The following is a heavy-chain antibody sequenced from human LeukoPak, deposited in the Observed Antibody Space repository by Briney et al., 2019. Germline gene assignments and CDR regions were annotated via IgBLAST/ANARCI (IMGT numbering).Heavy chain of an antibody. J-gene: IGHJ4*02. CDR3: ARSAGLVRGSEFSF. CDR1: GGSITSHY. D-gene: IGHD6-19*01. Sequence: SETLSLTCTASGGSITSHYWNWIRQPPGKRLEWIGYIYYSGSTSSNPSLKSRVTISVDTSRNQFSLKLGSVTAADTAVYYCARSAGLVRGSEFSFWGQGTLVTVSS. CDR2: IYYSGST. V-gene: IGHV4-59*11.